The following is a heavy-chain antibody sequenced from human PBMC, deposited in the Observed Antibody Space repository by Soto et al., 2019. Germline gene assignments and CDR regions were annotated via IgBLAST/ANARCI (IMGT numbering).Heavy chain of an antibody. CDR3: ASVYYYDSSGYYYPYFDY. J-gene: IGHJ4*02. CDR1: GGTFSSYA. Sequence: QVQLVQSGAEVKKPGSSVRVSCKASGGTFSSYAISWVRQAPGQGLEWMGGIIPILGTPNYAQKFQGRVTITADKSTSTAYMEPSSLRSEDTAVYYCASVYYYDSSGYYYPYFDYWGQGTLVTVSS. CDR2: IIPILGTP. V-gene: IGHV1-69*06. D-gene: IGHD3-22*01.